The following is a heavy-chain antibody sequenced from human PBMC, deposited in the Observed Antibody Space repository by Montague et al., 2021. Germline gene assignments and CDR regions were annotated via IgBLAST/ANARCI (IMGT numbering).Heavy chain of an antibody. J-gene: IGHJ4*02. CDR3: ARDQGQGYCGGDCYVGLDY. CDR2: INQDGSAK. Sequence: SLRLSCAASGFTFSNYWMSWVRQAPGKGLEWVANINQDGSAKHYVDSVKGRFTISRDNAKNSLYLQMNSLRAEDTAVYFCARDQGQGYCGGDCYVGLDYWGQGTMVTVSS. CDR1: GFTFSNYW. V-gene: IGHV3-7*01. D-gene: IGHD2-21*01.